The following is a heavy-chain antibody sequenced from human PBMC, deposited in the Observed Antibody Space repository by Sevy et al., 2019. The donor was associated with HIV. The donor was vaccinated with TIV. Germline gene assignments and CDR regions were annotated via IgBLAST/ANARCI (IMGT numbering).Heavy chain of an antibody. CDR2: IGYDGSNK. V-gene: IGHV3-33*01. D-gene: IGHD1-1*01. CDR1: GFAPSTYG. CDR3: ARDPGMYGDYLLAYFDY. Sequence: GGSLRLSCAASGFAPSTYGIHWVRQAPGKGLEWVAVIGYDGSNKYYADSVKGRFSISRDNSRNTLFLQMDSLRAEDTAVYYCARDPGMYGDYLLAYFDYWGQGTLVTVSS. J-gene: IGHJ4*02.